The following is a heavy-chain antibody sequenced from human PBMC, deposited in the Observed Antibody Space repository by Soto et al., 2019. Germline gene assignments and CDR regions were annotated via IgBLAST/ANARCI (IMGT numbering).Heavy chain of an antibody. V-gene: IGHV3-74*01. J-gene: IGHJ5*02. CDR2: INSDGSST. CDR1: GLTFCSYW. CDR3: ARDRDYGDYEWGWNWFDP. D-gene: IGHD4-17*01. Sequence: HGGSLRLCCAASGLTFCSYWMHWVRQAPGKGLVWVSRINSDGSSTSYADSVKGRFTISRDNAKNTLYLQMNSLRAEDTAVYYCARDRDYGDYEWGWNWFDPWGQGTLVTVSS.